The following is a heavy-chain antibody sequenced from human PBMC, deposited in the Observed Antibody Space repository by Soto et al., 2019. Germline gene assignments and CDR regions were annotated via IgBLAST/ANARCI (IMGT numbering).Heavy chain of an antibody. CDR1: GYTFTSYG. J-gene: IGHJ4*02. Sequence: QVQLVQSGAEVKKPGASVKFSAKASGYTFTSYGTSWGRQAPGQGLEGRGWTGAYKGNTNNAQKLQGRVTMTTDTSTSTAYMELRSLRSDDTAVYYCARIDRSSGWLNGDYWGQGTLVTVSS. CDR3: ARIDRSSGWLNGDY. CDR2: TGAYKGNT. D-gene: IGHD6-19*01. V-gene: IGHV1-18*01.